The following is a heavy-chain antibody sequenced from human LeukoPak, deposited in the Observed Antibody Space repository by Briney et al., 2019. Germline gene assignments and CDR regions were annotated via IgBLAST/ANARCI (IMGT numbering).Heavy chain of an antibody. CDR1: GFTFSSYG. J-gene: IGHJ4*02. V-gene: IGHV3-30*02. CDR2: IRYDGSNK. CDR3: AKDPGIAVAGPSYFDF. D-gene: IGHD6-19*01. Sequence: GGSLRLSCAASGFTFSSYGMHWVRQAPGKGLEWVAFIRYDGSNKYYADSVKGRFTISRDNSKNTLYLQMNSLRAEDTAVYYCAKDPGIAVAGPSYFDFWGQGTLVTVSS.